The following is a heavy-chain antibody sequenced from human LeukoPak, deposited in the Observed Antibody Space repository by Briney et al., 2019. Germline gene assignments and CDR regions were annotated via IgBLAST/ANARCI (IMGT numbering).Heavy chain of an antibody. CDR2: IIPIFGTA. CDR1: GGTFSSYA. CDR3: ATLPDYGGNSGGRVDY. Sequence: SVKVSCKASGGTFSSYAISWVRQAPGQGLEWMGGIIPIFGTANYAQKFQGRVTITADESTSTAYMELSSLRSEDTAVYYCATLPDYGGNSGGRVDYWGQGTLVTVSS. V-gene: IGHV1-69*13. J-gene: IGHJ4*02. D-gene: IGHD4-23*01.